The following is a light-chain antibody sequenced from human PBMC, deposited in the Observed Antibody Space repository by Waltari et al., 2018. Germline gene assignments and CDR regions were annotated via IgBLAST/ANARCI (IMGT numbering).Light chain of an antibody. J-gene: IGKJ2*01. CDR2: GAT. V-gene: IGKV3-20*01. CDR1: QRVDTTY. Sequence: EIVLTQSPGTLSSSPGGRATLSCRASQRVDTTYLAWFQQKPGQAPRLLIYGATTRATGIPHRFSGSGSETDFTLTISSLEPEDLAVYYCHQYGRSPYTFGQGTKLEI. CDR3: HQYGRSPYT.